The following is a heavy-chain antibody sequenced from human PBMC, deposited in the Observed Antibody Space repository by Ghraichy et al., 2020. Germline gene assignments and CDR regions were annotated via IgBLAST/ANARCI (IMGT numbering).Heavy chain of an antibody. Sequence: GGSLRLSCAASGFTFSSYEMNWVRQAPGKGLEWVSYISSSGSTIYYADSVKGRFTISRDNAKNSLYLQMNSLRAEDTAVYYCARALWTSYDYLWGSYRPVDYWGQGTLVTVSS. J-gene: IGHJ4*02. CDR3: ARALWTSYDYLWGSYRPVDY. CDR1: GFTFSSYE. V-gene: IGHV3-48*03. CDR2: ISSSGSTI. D-gene: IGHD3-16*02.